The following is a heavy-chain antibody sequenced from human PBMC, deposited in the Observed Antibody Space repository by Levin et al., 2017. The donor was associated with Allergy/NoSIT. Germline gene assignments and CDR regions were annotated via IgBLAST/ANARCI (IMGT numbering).Heavy chain of an antibody. CDR3: ARARHFGITSAGVFFDY. CDR1: GFTFTTYW. CDR2: INQDGSGE. Sequence: GGSLRLSCAASGFTFTTYWMTWVRQAPGMGLEWVAKINQDGSGEYYLDSVKGRFTASRDNAKNSLYLQMNSLSAEDTAVYYCARARHFGITSAGVFFDYWGQGTLVTVSS. D-gene: IGHD6-13*01. J-gene: IGHJ4*02. V-gene: IGHV3-7*01.